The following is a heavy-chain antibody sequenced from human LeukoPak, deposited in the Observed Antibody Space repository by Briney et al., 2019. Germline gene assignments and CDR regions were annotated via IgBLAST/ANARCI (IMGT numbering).Heavy chain of an antibody. CDR2: INHSGST. J-gene: IGHJ4*02. D-gene: IGHD3-9*01. CDR1: IFSFSSYS. V-gene: IGHV4-34*01. CDR3: ARESKLRYFDWNNDY. Sequence: GSLRLSCAASIFSFSSYSMNWVRQPPGKGLEWIGEINHSGSTNYNPSLKSRVTISVDTSKNQFSLKLSSVTAADTAVYYCARESKLRYFDWNNDYWGQGTLVTVSS.